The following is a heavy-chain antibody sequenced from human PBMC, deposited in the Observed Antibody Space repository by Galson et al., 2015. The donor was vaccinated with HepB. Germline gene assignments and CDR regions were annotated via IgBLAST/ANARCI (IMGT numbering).Heavy chain of an antibody. CDR3: AMETDGLFFFDY. D-gene: IGHD5-24*01. V-gene: IGHV5-51*01. Sequence: QSGAEVIKPGESLKISCNGFGFSFTNSWIGWVRQMPGHGLEWMGIIFLGCSNIYYSPSSRGQVTISADRSMTTAYIQWSSLKASDTAIYYCAMETDGLFFFDYWGQGTLVTVSS. CDR1: GFSFTNSW. J-gene: IGHJ4*02. CDR2: IFLGCSNI.